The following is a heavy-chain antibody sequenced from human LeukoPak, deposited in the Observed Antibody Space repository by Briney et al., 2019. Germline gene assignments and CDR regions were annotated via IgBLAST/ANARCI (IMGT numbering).Heavy chain of an antibody. J-gene: IGHJ6*03. D-gene: IGHD1-7*01. CDR2: MNPNSGNT. V-gene: IGHV1-8*01. CDR3: ARGFLFWNYRGDYYYYYMDV. CDR1: GYTFTSYD. Sequence: GASVKVSCKASGYTFTSYDINWVRQATGQGLEWMGWMNPNSGNTGYAQKFQGRVTMTRNTSISTAYMELSSLRSEDTAVYYCARGFLFWNYRGDYYYYYMDVWGKGTTVTVSS.